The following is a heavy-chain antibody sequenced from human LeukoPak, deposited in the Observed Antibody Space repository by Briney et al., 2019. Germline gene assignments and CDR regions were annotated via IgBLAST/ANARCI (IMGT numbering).Heavy chain of an antibody. Sequence: PSETLSLTCTVSGGSISSYYWSWIRQPPGKGLEWIGYIYYSGSTNYNPSLKSRVTISVDTSKNQFSLKLSSVTAADTAVYYCARDLREYYDSSGFLNWFDPWGQGTLVTVSS. CDR1: GGSISSYY. J-gene: IGHJ5*02. CDR2: IYYSGST. CDR3: ARDLREYYDSSGFLNWFDP. D-gene: IGHD3-22*01. V-gene: IGHV4-59*01.